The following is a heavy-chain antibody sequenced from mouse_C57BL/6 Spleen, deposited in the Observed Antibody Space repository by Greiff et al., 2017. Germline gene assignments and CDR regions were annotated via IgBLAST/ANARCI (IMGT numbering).Heavy chain of an antibody. D-gene: IGHD1-1*01. CDR1: GYAFSSSW. V-gene: IGHV1-82*01. CDR2: IYPGAGDT. J-gene: IGHJ2*01. Sequence: QVQLKQSGPELVKPGASVKISCKASGYAFSSSWMNWVKQRPGTGLEWIGRIYPGAGDTNYNGKFKGKATLTADKSSSTAYMQLSSLTSEDSAVYFCARGDYGSSFFDYWGQGTTLTVSS. CDR3: ARGDYGSSFFDY.